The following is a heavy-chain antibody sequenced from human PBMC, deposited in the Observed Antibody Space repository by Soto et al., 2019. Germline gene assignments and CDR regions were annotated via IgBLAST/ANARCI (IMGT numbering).Heavy chain of an antibody. CDR1: GGSICSGGYY. J-gene: IGHJ5*02. CDR3: GKEGIVVCRSPGSPFTDRFDP. CDR2: IYYSGST. V-gene: IGHV4-31*03. Sequence: SDTLSLTCTVSGGSICSGGYYWRWIRQHPGKGLEWIGYIYYSGSTYYNPSLKSRVTISVDTSKNQFSLKLSSVTAADTAVYYCGKEGIVVCRSPGSPFTDRFDPWGPETLVTASS. D-gene: IGHD3-16*02.